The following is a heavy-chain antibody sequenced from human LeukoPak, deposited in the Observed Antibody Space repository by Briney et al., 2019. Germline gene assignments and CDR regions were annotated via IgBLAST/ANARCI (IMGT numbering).Heavy chain of an antibody. V-gene: IGHV1-3*01. CDR3: AMGRDGYNYDFDY. CDR1: GYTFTSYA. D-gene: IGHD5-24*01. Sequence: ASVNVSCTASGYTFTSYAMHWVRQAPGQRLGWMGWINAGNGNTKYSQKFQGRVTITRDTSASTAYMELSSLRSEDTAVYYCAMGRDGYNYDFDYWGQGTLVTVSS. J-gene: IGHJ4*02. CDR2: INAGNGNT.